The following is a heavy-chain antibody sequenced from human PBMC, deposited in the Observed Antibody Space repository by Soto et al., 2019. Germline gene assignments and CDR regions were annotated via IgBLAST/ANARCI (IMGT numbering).Heavy chain of an antibody. Sequence: ASVKVSGKTSGYTFSDYGVSWVRQAPGQGLEWMGTIHPSGGNTNYGQKLQGRLTMTRDTSTSTVYMELSSLRSEDTAVYYCARDIVVVVAGLYYYALGVWGQGTTVTVSS. CDR1: GYTFSDYG. D-gene: IGHD2-15*01. J-gene: IGHJ6*02. CDR2: IHPSGGNT. V-gene: IGHV1-46*03. CDR3: ARDIVVVVAGLYYYALGV.